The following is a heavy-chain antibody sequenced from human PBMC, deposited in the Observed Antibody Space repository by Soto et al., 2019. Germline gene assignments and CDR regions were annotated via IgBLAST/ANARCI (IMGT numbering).Heavy chain of an antibody. CDR1: GFTFSSYE. CDR3: AREGYSYGNRYYYGMDV. Sequence: PGGSLRLSCAASGFTFSSYEMNWVRQAPGKGLEWVSYISSSGSTIYYADSVKGRFTISRDNAKNSLSLQMNSLRAEDTAVYYCAREGYSYGNRYYYGMDVWGQGTTVTVSS. J-gene: IGHJ6*02. CDR2: ISSSGSTI. D-gene: IGHD5-18*01. V-gene: IGHV3-48*03.